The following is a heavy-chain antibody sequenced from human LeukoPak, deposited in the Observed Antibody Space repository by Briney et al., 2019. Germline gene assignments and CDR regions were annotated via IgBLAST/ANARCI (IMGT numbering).Heavy chain of an antibody. CDR3: ARGGTVTPDWHYYMDV. Sequence: TSETLSLTCTVSGGSISSYYWSWIRQPAGKGLEWIGRIYTSGSTNYNPSLKSRVTMSVDTSKNQFSLKLSSVTAADTAVYYCARGGTVTPDWHYYMDVWGKGTTVTISS. D-gene: IGHD4-17*01. J-gene: IGHJ6*03. CDR1: GGSISSYY. CDR2: IYTSGST. V-gene: IGHV4-4*07.